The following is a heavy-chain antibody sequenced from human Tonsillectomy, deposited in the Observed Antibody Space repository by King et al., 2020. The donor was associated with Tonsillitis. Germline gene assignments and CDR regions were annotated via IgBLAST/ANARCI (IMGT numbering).Heavy chain of an antibody. V-gene: IGHV3-48*03. CDR1: GFIFSSYE. CDR3: AREPRLLWFGEITPGAFDI. D-gene: IGHD3-10*01. Sequence: VQLVESGGGLVQPGGSLRLSCAASGFIFSSYEMNWVRQAPGKGLEWVSYISSSGSTIHYADSVKGRFTISRDNAKNSLNLQMNSLRAEETAVYYCAREPRLLWFGEITPGAFDIWGQGTMVTVSS. CDR2: ISSSGSTI. J-gene: IGHJ3*02.